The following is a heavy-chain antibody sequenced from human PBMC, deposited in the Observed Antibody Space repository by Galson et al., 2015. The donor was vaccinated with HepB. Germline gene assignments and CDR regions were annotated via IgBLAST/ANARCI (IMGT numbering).Heavy chain of an antibody. CDR2: INSDGSST. J-gene: IGHJ3*02. Sequence: SLRLSCAASGFTFSSYWMHWVRQAPGKGLVWVSRINSDGSSTSYADSVKGRFTISRDNAKNTLYLQMNSLRAEDTAVYYCAIIVATIWQDAFDIWGQGTMVTVSS. CDR3: AIIVATIWQDAFDI. V-gene: IGHV3-74*01. D-gene: IGHD5-12*01. CDR1: GFTFSSYW.